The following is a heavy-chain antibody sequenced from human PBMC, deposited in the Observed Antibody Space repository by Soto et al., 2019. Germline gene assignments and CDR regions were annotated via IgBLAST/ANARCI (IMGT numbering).Heavy chain of an antibody. CDR3: ERFVVHATRHADFDF. CDR1: GVSITNNNFY. CDR2: IYYLGNT. Sequence: ASETLSLTCTVSGVSITNNNFYWGWVPQPTGTGLDWILNIYYLGNTFYNPSLWSRVTISADTSKNQFSLNLSSVTAVDTTVYYCERFVVHATRHADFDFWGQGTLVTVSS. V-gene: IGHV4-39*01. D-gene: IGHD2-8*02. J-gene: IGHJ4*02.